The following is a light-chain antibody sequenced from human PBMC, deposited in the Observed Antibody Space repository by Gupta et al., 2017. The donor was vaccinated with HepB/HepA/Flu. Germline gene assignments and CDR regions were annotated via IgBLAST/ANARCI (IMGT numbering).Light chain of an antibody. V-gene: IGKV3-11*01. CDR2: DAS. CDR1: QSVSSY. J-gene: IGKJ4*01. Sequence: EIVLTTSPATLSLSPGERATLSCRASQSVSSYLAWYQQKPGQAPRLLIYDASNRATGIPARFSGSGSATEFTLTISSLEPEDFAVYYCQQRSYWPLTFGGGTKVDIK. CDR3: QQRSYWPLT.